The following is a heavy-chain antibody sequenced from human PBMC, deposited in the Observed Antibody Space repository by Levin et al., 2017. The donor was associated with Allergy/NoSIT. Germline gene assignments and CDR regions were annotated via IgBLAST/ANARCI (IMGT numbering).Heavy chain of an antibody. CDR1: GFTFSSYA. CDR3: AKGGYSSSWYGLLYNWFDP. Sequence: GGSLRLSCAASGFTFSSYAMSWVRQAPGKGLEWVSAISGSGGSTYYADSVKGRFTISRDNSKNTLYLQMNSLRAEDTAVYYCAKGGYSSSWYGLLYNWFDPWGQGTLVTVSS. CDR2: ISGSGGST. V-gene: IGHV3-23*01. J-gene: IGHJ5*02. D-gene: IGHD6-13*01.